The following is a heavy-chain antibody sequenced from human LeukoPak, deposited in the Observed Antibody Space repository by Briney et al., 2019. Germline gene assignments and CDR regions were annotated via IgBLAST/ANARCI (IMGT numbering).Heavy chain of an antibody. CDR2: IYRGGST. CDR3: ARDRGAAAGN. V-gene: IGHV3-53*01. Sequence: GGSLRLSCAASGFNVSNNYMSWIRQAPGKGLEWVSVIYRGGSTYYADSVKGRFTMSRDNSKNTVYLQMDSLRAEDTALYYCARDRGAAAGNWGQGTLVTVSS. D-gene: IGHD6-13*01. CDR1: GFNVSNNY. J-gene: IGHJ4*02.